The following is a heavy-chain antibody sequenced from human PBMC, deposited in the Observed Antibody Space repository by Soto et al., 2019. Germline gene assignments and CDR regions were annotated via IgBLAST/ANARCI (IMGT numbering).Heavy chain of an antibody. Sequence: RLSRSGRVSGGSIRSGGYYWSWLRQSPGKGLEWIGHIYYTGSTFYSPSLKSRLTISLDTSKNQFSLDLRSATAADTAMYYCARIEMASIKWGRGTLVTVSS. CDR3: ARIEMASIK. CDR1: GGSIRSGGYY. J-gene: IGHJ4*02. CDR2: IYYTGST. V-gene: IGHV4-31*03.